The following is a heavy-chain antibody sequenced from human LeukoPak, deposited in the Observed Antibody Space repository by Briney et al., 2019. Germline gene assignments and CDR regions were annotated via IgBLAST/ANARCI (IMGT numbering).Heavy chain of an antibody. CDR3: PTPRDGYDKV. J-gene: IGHJ4*02. D-gene: IGHD5-24*01. V-gene: IGHV3-15*07. CDR1: GFTFSTAW. CDR2: IKSFNNGGTI. Sequence: GGSLRLSCAASGFTFSTAWMIWVRQAPGKGLEWVGRIKSFNNGGTIDYSAPVKGRFTISRDDSKNTLYLQMNNLKNEDTAIYFCPTPRDGYDKVGGQGTLVTVSS.